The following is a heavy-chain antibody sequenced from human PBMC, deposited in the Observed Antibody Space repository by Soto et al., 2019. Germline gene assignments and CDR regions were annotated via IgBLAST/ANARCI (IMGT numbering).Heavy chain of an antibody. CDR2: IIPIFGTA. CDR3: ASPWIQRRYGMDV. V-gene: IGHV1-69*13. J-gene: IGHJ6*02. Sequence: GASVKVSCKASGGTFSSYAISWVRQAPGQGLEWMGGIIPIFGTANYAQKFQGRVTITADESTSTAYMELSSLRSEDTAVYYCASPWIQRRYGMDVWGQGTTVTVSS. CDR1: GGTFSSYA. D-gene: IGHD5-18*01.